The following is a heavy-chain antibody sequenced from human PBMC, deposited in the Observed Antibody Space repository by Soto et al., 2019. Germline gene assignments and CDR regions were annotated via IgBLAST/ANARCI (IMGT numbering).Heavy chain of an antibody. CDR3: ARWVGATSFDY. Sequence: QVQLQESGPGLVKPSQTLSLTCTVSGGSISSGGYYWSWIRQHPGKGLEWIGYIYYSGSTYYNPSLQSRVTRSGDTSKNQFSLKLSSVTAADTAVYYCARWVGATSFDYWGQGTLVTVSS. D-gene: IGHD1-26*01. J-gene: IGHJ4*02. CDR2: IYYSGST. V-gene: IGHV4-31*03. CDR1: GGSISSGGYY.